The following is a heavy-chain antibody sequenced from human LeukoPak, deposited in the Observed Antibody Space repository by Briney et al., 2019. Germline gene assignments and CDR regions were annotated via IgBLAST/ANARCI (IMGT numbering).Heavy chain of an antibody. V-gene: IGHV4-4*07. CDR3: ARTPSASSYYFDF. J-gene: IGHJ4*02. CDR2: IYARGST. Sequence: SGTLSLTCTVSGGSVSTYYWSWIRQPAGKGLEWIGRIYARGSTNSNPSLKSRVTMSIGTSKNQFSLKVGSVTAADSAIYYCARTPSASSYYFDFWGQGSLVTVSS. D-gene: IGHD3-10*01. CDR1: GGSVSTYY.